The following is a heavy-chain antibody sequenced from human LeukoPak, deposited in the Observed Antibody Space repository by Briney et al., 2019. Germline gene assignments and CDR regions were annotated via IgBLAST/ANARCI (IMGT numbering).Heavy chain of an antibody. CDR3: ARDVRVVAAGGFDY. CDR1: GGTISSDGYY. CDR2: IYYSGST. Sequence: SQTLSLTCTVSGGTISSDGYYWSWIRQHPGQGLESIGYIYYSGSTYYNPSLKSRVTISVDTSKNQFSLKLSSVTAADTAVYYCARDVRVVAAGGFDYWGQGTLVTVSS. D-gene: IGHD2-15*01. J-gene: IGHJ4*02. V-gene: IGHV4-31*03.